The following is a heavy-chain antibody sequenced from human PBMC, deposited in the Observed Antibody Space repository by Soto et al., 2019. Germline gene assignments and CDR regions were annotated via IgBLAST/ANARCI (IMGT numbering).Heavy chain of an antibody. J-gene: IGHJ5*02. V-gene: IGHV4-59*01. CDR2: IYYSGTT. CDR3: ARESAGSGKNNWFDP. Sequence: SETLSLTCTVSRGSISGYYWSWIRQPPGKGLEWIGYIYYSGTTNYNPSLKSRVTMSIDTSRNQFSLKLSSVTAADTAVYYCARESAGSGKNNWFDPWGQ. CDR1: RGSISGYY. D-gene: IGHD3-10*01.